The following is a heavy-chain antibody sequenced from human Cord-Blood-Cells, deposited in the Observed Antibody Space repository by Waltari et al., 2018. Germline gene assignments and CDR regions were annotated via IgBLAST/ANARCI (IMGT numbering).Heavy chain of an antibody. CDR2: IYYSGST. D-gene: IGHD3-3*01. CDR3: ARHTGGYDFWSGYYAFDI. J-gene: IGHJ3*02. Sequence: QLQLQESGPGLVKPSETLSLTCTVSGGSISSSSYYWGWIRQPPGKGLEWIGSIYYSGSTYYHPSLKSRVTISVDTSKNQFSLKLSSVTAADTAVYYCARHTGGYDFWSGYYAFDIWGQGTMVTVSS. V-gene: IGHV4-39*01. CDR1: GGSISSSSYY.